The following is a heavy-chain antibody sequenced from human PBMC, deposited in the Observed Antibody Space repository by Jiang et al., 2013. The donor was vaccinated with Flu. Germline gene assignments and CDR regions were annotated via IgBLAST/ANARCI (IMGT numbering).Heavy chain of an antibody. CDR2: IYYSGST. CDR3: ATKGYTT. J-gene: IGHJ4*02. Sequence: PGLVKPSETLSLTCTVSGGSIAGSSYYWGWIRQSPGKGLEWVGSIYYSGSTYYNPSLKSRVTVSADTSKNQFSLKLSSVTAADTAVYYCATKGYTTWGQGTLVTVSS. D-gene: IGHD6-13*01. V-gene: IGHV4-39*01. CDR1: GGSIAGSSYY.